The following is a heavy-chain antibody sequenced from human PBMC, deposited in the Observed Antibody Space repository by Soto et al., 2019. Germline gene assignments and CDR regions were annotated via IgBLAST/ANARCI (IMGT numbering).Heavy chain of an antibody. V-gene: IGHV1-69*13. J-gene: IGHJ6*02. D-gene: IGHD2-21*02. CDR1: GGTFSSYA. CDR2: IIPIFGTA. Sequence: SVKVSFKASGGTFSSYAISWVRQAPGQGLEWMGGIIPIFGTANYAQKFQGRVTITADESTSTAYMELSSLRSEDTAVYYCARDPFPGGDALYYGMDVWGQGTTVTVSS. CDR3: ARDPFPGGDALYYGMDV.